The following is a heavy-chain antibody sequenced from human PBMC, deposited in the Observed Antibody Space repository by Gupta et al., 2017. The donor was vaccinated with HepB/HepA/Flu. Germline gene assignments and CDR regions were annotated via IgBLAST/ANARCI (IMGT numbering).Heavy chain of an antibody. J-gene: IGHJ3*02. Sequence: EVQLVESGGGLVQPGGSLRLSCAASGFMFGSYAMHWVRQAPGKGLEYVSAISSNGGSTYYANSVKGRLTISRDNSKNTLYLQMGSLRAEDMGVYYCARVEPMAVGAFDIWGQGTMVTVSS. CDR1: GFMFGSYA. V-gene: IGHV3-64*01. CDR3: ARVEPMAVGAFDI. D-gene: IGHD5-24*01. CDR2: ISSNGGST.